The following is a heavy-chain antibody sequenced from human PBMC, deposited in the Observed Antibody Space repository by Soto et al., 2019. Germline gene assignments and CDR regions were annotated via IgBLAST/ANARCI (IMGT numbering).Heavy chain of an antibody. CDR2: ISSSGSTI. D-gene: IGHD3-9*01. J-gene: IGHJ4*02. CDR1: GFTFSDYY. CDR3: ARTPYDILTGSTYYFDY. Sequence: GGSLRLSCAASGFTFSDYYMSWIRQAPGKGLEWVSYISSSGSTIYYADSVKGRFTISRGNAKNSLYLQMNSLRAEDTTVYYCARTPYDILTGSTYYFDYWGQGTLVTVSS. V-gene: IGHV3-11*01.